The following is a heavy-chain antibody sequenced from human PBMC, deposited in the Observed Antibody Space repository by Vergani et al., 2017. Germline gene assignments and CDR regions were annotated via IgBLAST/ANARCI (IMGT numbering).Heavy chain of an antibody. V-gene: IGHV4-59*11. CDR3: AKDRSSFYYYYMDV. CDR1: FDSIRNLY. CDR2: IHYSENT. J-gene: IGHJ6*03. Sequence: QVQLQESGPGLVKSSETLSLTCSVSFDSIRNLYCNWIRQPPGKGLEWIGSIHYSENTNYNPSLKTRVTISVDTSKNQFSLTLTSVTAADTAVYYCAKDRSSFYYYYMDVWGKGTTVTVSS. D-gene: IGHD2-2*01.